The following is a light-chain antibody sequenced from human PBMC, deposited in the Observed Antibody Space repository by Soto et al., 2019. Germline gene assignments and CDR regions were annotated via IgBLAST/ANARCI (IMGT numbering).Light chain of an antibody. CDR3: QHCNSPLT. V-gene: IGKV1-5*01. Sequence: IQMTQSPSTLSASVGDRVAITCRASQNICSRLAWDQQKPDEDPKLMIYDASSLESGVQLRFGGSGSGTDCTLIISSLQPYDFATYYCQHCNSPLTGGGGTKVEIK. J-gene: IGKJ4*01. CDR1: QNICSR. CDR2: DAS.